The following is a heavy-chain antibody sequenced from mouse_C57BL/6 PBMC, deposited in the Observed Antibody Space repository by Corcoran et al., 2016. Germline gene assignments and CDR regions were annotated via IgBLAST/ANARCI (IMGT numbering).Heavy chain of an antibody. Sequence: QIQLVQSGPELKKPGETVKISCKASGYTFTTYGMSWVKQAPGKGLKWMGWINTYSGVPTYADDFKGRFAFSLETSASTAYLQINNLKNEDMATYFCARGSNYVAWFAYWGQGTLVTVSA. CDR3: ARGSNYVAWFAY. CDR2: INTYSGVP. V-gene: IGHV9-3*01. CDR1: GYTFTTYG. D-gene: IGHD2-5*01. J-gene: IGHJ3*01.